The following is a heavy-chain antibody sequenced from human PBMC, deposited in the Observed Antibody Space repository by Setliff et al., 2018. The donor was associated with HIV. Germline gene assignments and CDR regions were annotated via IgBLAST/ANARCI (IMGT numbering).Heavy chain of an antibody. V-gene: IGHV4-59*01. Sequence: SETLSLTCTVSGASIDRFFWSWIRQPPGKGLEWIGNVYFSGDATYNPSLRSRVSISIQTSRSQFSLTLRSVTTADTATYYCARDLASSYFDFWGQGALVTVSS. CDR2: VYFSGDA. CDR3: ARDLASSYFDF. J-gene: IGHJ4*02. CDR1: GASIDRFF. D-gene: IGHD3-16*01.